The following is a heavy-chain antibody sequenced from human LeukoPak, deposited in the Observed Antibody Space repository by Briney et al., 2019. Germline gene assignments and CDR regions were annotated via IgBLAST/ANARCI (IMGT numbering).Heavy chain of an antibody. CDR3: ARLYSSSAGNYYYYYMDV. V-gene: IGHV4-39*01. J-gene: IGHJ6*03. CDR2: IYYSGST. D-gene: IGHD6-6*01. CDR1: GGSISSSSYY. Sequence: PSETLSLTCTVSGGSISSSSYYWGWIRQPPGKGLEWIGSIYYSGSTYYNPSLKSRVTISVDTSKNQFSLKLSSVTAADTAVYYCARLYSSSAGNYYYYYMDVWGKGTTVTVSS.